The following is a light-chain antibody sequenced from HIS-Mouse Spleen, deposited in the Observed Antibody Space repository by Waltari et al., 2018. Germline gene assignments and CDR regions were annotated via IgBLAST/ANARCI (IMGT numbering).Light chain of an antibody. CDR1: SSNLGHNY. CDR2: YNN. J-gene: IGLJ3*02. Sequence: QSVLTQPPSVSAAPGQKVTISCSCSSSNLGHNYVSWYQQLPGTAPKLLLYYNNKRPSGIPDRFSGSKSGTSATLGITGLQTGDEADYYCGTWDSSLSAWVFGGGTKLTVL. CDR3: GTWDSSLSAWV. V-gene: IGLV1-51*01.